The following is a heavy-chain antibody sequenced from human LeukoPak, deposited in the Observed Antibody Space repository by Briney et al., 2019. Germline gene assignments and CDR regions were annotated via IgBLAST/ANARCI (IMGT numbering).Heavy chain of an antibody. CDR1: GGTFSSYA. Sequence: ASVKVSCKASGGTFSSYAISWVRQAPGQGLEWMGGIIPIFGTTNYAQKFQGRVTITTDESTSTAYMDLSSLRSEDTAVYYCARNAYCGGDCYTTSGGFDPWGQGTLVTVSS. CDR3: ARNAYCGGDCYTTSGGFDP. V-gene: IGHV1-69*05. J-gene: IGHJ5*02. D-gene: IGHD2-21*02. CDR2: IIPIFGTT.